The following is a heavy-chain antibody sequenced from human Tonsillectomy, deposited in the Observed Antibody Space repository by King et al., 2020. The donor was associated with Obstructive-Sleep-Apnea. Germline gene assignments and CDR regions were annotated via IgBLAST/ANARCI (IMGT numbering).Heavy chain of an antibody. CDR1: GDSLSSYY. Sequence: QVQLQESGPGLVKPSETLSLTCSVSGDSLSSYYWSWIRQPPGKGLEWIGYVYYSGSTNINPSLKSRVTMSADTSKNQFSLRLTSVTAADTATYYCARFHTARFEPGGPGTLVTGSS. J-gene: IGHJ5*02. V-gene: IGHV4-59*08. CDR3: ARFHTARFEP. CDR2: VYYSGST. D-gene: IGHD5-18*01.